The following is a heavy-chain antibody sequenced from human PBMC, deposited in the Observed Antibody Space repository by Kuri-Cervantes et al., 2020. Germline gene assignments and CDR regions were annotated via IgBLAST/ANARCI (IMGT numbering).Heavy chain of an antibody. Sequence: KVSWKGSGYSFNSYWIGWVRQMPGKGLGWMGIIYPGDSDTRYSPSFQGQVTISADKSISTAYLQWSSLKASDTAMYYCARRLDLSAGTIRYFDLLGRGTLVTVSS. CDR2: IYPGDSDT. D-gene: IGHD2-8*01. V-gene: IGHV5-51*01. J-gene: IGHJ2*01. CDR3: ARRLDLSAGTIRYFDL. CDR1: GYSFNSYW.